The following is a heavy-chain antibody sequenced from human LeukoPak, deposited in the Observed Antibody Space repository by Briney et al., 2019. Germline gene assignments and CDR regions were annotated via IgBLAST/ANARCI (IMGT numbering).Heavy chain of an antibody. Sequence: ASVKVSCKASGYTFTSYAMNWVRQAPGQGLEWMGWINTNTGNPTYAQGFTGRFVFSLDTSVSTAYLQISSLKAEDTAVYYCARVQGYSTPKAGYGMDVWGQGTTVTVSS. CDR3: ARVQGYSTPKAGYGMDV. CDR2: INTNTGNP. V-gene: IGHV7-4-1*02. CDR1: GYTFTSYA. J-gene: IGHJ6*02. D-gene: IGHD2-15*01.